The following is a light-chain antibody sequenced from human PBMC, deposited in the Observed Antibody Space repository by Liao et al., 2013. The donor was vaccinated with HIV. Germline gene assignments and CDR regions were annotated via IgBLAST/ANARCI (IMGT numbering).Light chain of an antibody. Sequence: SYVLTQPPSVSVAPGKTARITCGGNNIGSKSVHWYQQKPGQAPVLVIYYDIDRPSGIPERFSGSNSGNTATLTISRVEAGDEADYYCQVWDSSSDHLVVFGGGTKLTVL. CDR3: QVWDSSSDHLVV. CDR1: NIGSKS. CDR2: YDI. J-gene: IGLJ2*01. V-gene: IGLV3-21*04.